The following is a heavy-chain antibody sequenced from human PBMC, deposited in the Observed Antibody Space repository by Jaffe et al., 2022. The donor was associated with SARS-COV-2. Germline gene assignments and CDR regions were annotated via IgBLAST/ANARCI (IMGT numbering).Heavy chain of an antibody. CDR2: INAVNGNT. V-gene: IGHV1-3*01. CDR1: GYTFRNSA. D-gene: IGHD3-16*01. CDR3: AKGAVIGPEVWDYGLDV. Sequence: QVQLAQSGAEVKKPGASVKLSCKASGYTFRNSAMHWVRQAPGQRLEWMGWINAVNGNTKYSQKFQGRVTITRDTSATTAYMELRSLRSEDTAVYYCAKGAVIGPEVWDYGLDVWGQGSTVTVSS. J-gene: IGHJ6*02.